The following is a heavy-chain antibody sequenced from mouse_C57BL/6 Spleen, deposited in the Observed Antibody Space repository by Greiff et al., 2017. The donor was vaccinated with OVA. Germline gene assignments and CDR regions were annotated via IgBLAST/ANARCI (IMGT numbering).Heavy chain of an antibody. J-gene: IGHJ1*03. CDR3: ARQGYDAYWYFDV. CDR2: ISGGGGNT. D-gene: IGHD2-2*01. Sequence: EVHLVESGGGLVKPGGSLKLSCAASGFTFSSYTMSWVRQTPEKRLEWVATISGGGGNTYYPDSVKGRFTISRDNAKNTLYLQMSSLRSEDTALYYCARQGYDAYWYFDVWGTGTTVTVSS. CDR1: GFTFSSYT. V-gene: IGHV5-9*01.